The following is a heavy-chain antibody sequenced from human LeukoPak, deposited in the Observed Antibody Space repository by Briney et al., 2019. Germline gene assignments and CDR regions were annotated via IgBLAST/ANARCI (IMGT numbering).Heavy chain of an antibody. CDR3: ARTTTVTTFDY. CDR2: INPSGGST. V-gene: IGHV1-46*01. D-gene: IGHD4-17*01. J-gene: IGHJ4*02. Sequence: ASVKVSCKASGYTFTGYYMHWVRQAPGQGLEWMGIINPSGGSTSYAQRFQGRVTMTRDMSTSTVYMELSSLRSDDTAVYYCARTTTVTTFDYWGQGTLVTVSS. CDR1: GYTFTGYY.